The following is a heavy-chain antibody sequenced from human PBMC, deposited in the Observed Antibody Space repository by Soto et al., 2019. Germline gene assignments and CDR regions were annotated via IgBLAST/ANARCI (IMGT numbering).Heavy chain of an antibody. CDR3: ARFRGSSGMAV. D-gene: IGHD3-10*01. CDR2: IIPILGIP. V-gene: IGHV1-69*02. CDR1: GGTFSSYT. Sequence: QVQLVQSGAEVKKPGSSVKVSCKASGGTFSSYTISWVRQAPGQGLEWMGRIIPILGIPNYAQKFQGRVTITAHNSTSTAYMELSSLRSEDTAVYYCARFRGSSGMAVWGQGTTVTVSS. J-gene: IGHJ6*02.